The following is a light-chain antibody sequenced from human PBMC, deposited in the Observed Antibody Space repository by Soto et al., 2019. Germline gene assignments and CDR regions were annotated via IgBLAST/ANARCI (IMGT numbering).Light chain of an antibody. V-gene: IGLV2-14*01. Sequence: QSALTQPASVSGSPGQSITISCTGTSSDIGGYNYVSWYQQHPGKAPKFMIYEVTNRPSGVPGRFSGSKSGTSASLAITGLQAEDEADYYCQSYDSSLNEGVFGGGTKLTVL. CDR1: SSDIGGYNY. CDR3: QSYDSSLNEGV. J-gene: IGLJ2*01. CDR2: EVT.